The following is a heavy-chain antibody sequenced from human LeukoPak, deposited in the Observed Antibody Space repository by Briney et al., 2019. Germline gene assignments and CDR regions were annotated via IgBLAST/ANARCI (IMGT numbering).Heavy chain of an antibody. CDR3: ARGGGGYCSSTSCYVDWFDP. V-gene: IGHV4-59*01. Sequence: SETLSLTCTVSGGSISSYYWSWIRQPPGKGLEWIGYIYYSGSTNYNPSLKSRVTISVDTSKNQFSLKLSSVTAADTAVYYCARGGGGYCSSTSCYVDWFDPWGQGNLVTVSS. D-gene: IGHD2-2*01. CDR2: IYYSGST. J-gene: IGHJ5*02. CDR1: GGSISSYY.